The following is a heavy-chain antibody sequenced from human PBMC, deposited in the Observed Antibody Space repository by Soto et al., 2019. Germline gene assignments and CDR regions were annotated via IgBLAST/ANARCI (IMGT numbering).Heavy chain of an antibody. CDR1: GFTFSSYG. CDR3: AKSRPSGYNTY. Sequence: PGGSLRLSCAASGFTFSSYGMHWVRQAPGKGLEWVAVISYDGSNKYYADSVKGRFTISRDNSKNTLYLQMNSLRAEDTAVYYCAKSRPSGYNTYWGQGTLVTVSS. J-gene: IGHJ4*02. CDR2: ISYDGSNK. V-gene: IGHV3-30*18. D-gene: IGHD3-3*01.